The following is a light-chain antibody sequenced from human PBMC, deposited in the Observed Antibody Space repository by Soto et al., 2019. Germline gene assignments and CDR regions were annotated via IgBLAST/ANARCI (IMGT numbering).Light chain of an antibody. CDR1: SSDVGSYNR. V-gene: IGLV2-18*01. CDR3: SLYTSSSTFV. Sequence: LTQPPSVSGSPGQSVTISCTGTSSDVGSYNRVSWYQQPPGTAPKLMIYEVSNRPSGVPDRFSGSKSGNTASLTISGLQAEDEADYYCSLYTSSSTFVFGTGTKVTVL. J-gene: IGLJ1*01. CDR2: EVS.